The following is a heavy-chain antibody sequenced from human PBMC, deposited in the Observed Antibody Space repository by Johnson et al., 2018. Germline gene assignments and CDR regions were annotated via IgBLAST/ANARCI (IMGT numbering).Heavy chain of an antibody. CDR3: VRSFLYYGMDV. CDR2: ISSSSSTI. J-gene: IGHJ6*02. CDR1: GFTFSSYS. V-gene: IGHV3-48*04. Sequence: VQLVESGGGVVQPGRSLRLSCAASGFTFSSYSMNWVRQAPGKGLEWVSYISSSSSTIYYADSVKGRFTISRENAKNSLYLQMSSLRAGDTAVYYCVRSFLYYGMDVWGQGTTVTVSS.